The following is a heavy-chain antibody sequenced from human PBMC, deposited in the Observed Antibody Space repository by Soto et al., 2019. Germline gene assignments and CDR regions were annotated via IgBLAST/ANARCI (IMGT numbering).Heavy chain of an antibody. Sequence: QVQLQQWGAGLLKPSETLSLTCAVYGGSFSGYYWSWIRQPPGKGLEWIGEINHSGSTNYNPSLKSRVTISVDTSKNQFSLKLSSVTAADTAVYYCARGAAAARQNLDYRGQGTLVTVSS. CDR2: INHSGST. V-gene: IGHV4-34*01. J-gene: IGHJ4*02. D-gene: IGHD6-13*01. CDR3: ARGAAAARQNLDY. CDR1: GGSFSGYY.